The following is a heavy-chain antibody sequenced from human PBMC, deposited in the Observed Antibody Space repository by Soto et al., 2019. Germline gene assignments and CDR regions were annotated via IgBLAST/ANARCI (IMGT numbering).Heavy chain of an antibody. CDR2: IDSQGGGT. Sequence: HVQLEQSGTEVKKPGASVRVSCIVSGSPFTTYYIHWVRQAPGQGLECIGCIDSQGGGTVYEQKFQGRVTMTRDTSISTVYMALSGLTSDYTALDYCATDDSGSFPYWGQGSLVTVSS. CDR3: ATDDSGSFPY. J-gene: IGHJ4*02. V-gene: IGHV1-2*02. CDR1: GSPFTTYY. D-gene: IGHD1-26*01.